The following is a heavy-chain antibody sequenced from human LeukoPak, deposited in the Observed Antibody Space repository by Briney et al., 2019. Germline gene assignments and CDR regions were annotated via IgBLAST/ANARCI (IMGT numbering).Heavy chain of an antibody. CDR2: TYYRSKWYN. CDR3: ARDDVTMVRGVITYFDY. Sequence: SQTLSLTCAISGDSVSSNSAAWNWIRQSPSRGLEWLGRTYYRSKWYNDYAVSVKSRITINPDTSKNQFSLQLNSVTPEDTAVYYCARDDVTMVRGVITYFDYWGQGTLVTVSS. CDR1: GDSVSSNSAA. D-gene: IGHD3-10*01. V-gene: IGHV6-1*01. J-gene: IGHJ4*02.